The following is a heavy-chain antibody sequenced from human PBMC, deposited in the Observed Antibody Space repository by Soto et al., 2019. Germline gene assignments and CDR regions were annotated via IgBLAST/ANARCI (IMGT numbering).Heavy chain of an antibody. J-gene: IGHJ6*02. Sequence: QGQLVQSGAEVKKPGASVKVSCKASGYTFTRYGISWVRQAPGQGLEWMGWISGYNGDTKYAQKFQGRVTMTIDTSTTTAFMERRSLTSDDTAVYCCAKNGQPPYYYYGLDVWGQGTTVTVSS. D-gene: IGHD2-8*01. CDR1: GYTFTRYG. V-gene: IGHV1-18*01. CDR3: AKNGQPPYYYYGLDV. CDR2: ISGYNGDT.